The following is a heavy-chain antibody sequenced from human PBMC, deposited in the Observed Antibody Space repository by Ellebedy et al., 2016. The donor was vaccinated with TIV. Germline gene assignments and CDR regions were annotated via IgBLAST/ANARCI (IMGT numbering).Heavy chain of an antibody. CDR2: ISSSSSYI. CDR3: ARTQGGPDY. V-gene: IGHV3-11*06. CDR1: GFTFRDYY. Sequence: GGSLRLSXAASGFTFRDYYMSRIRQAPGKGLEWVSYISSSSSYIYYADSVKGRFTISRDNAKNSLYLQMNSLRAEDTAVYYCARTQGGPDYWGQGTLVTVSS. J-gene: IGHJ4*02. D-gene: IGHD3-16*01.